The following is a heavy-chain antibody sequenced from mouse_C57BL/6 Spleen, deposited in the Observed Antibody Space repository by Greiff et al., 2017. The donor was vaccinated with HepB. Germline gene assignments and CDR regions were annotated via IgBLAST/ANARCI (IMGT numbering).Heavy chain of an antibody. V-gene: IGHV1-50*01. CDR2: IDPSDSYT. CDR3: ASPDSSGYPFAY. Sequence: QVQLQQPGAVLVKPGASVKLSCKASGYTFTSYWMQWVKQRPGQGLEWIGEIDPSDSYTNYNQKFKGKATLTVDTSSSTAYMQLSSLTSEDSAVYYCASPDSSGYPFAYWGQGTLVTVSA. CDR1: GYTFTSYW. D-gene: IGHD3-2*02. J-gene: IGHJ3*01.